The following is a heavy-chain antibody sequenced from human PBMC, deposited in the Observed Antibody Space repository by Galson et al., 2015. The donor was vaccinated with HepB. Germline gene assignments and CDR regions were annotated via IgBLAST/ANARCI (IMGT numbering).Heavy chain of an antibody. CDR1: GGTFKTYA. CDR3: ATVPLYYYDSGGRPYYFNY. D-gene: IGHD3-22*01. Sequence: SVKVSCKASGGTFKTYAISWVRQAPGHGLEWMGGISPIFGTANYAQSFQGRVTIIADASTSTVYMELSSLRSEDTAVYYCATVPLYYYDSGGRPYYFNYWGQGTLVTVSS. J-gene: IGHJ4*02. V-gene: IGHV1-69*13. CDR2: ISPIFGTA.